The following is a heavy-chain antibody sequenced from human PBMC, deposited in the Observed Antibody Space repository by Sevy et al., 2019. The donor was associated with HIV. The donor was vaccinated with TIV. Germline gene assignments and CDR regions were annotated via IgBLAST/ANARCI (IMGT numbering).Heavy chain of an antibody. J-gene: IGHJ3*02. V-gene: IGHV1-24*01. Sequence: ASVKVSCKVSGYTLTELSMHWVRQAPGKGLEWMGGFDPEDGETIYAQKFQGRVTMTEDTSTDTAYMELSSLRPEDTAVYYCATLSGSYDTRTDAFDIWGQGTMVTVSS. CDR1: GYTLTELS. CDR3: ATLSGSYDTRTDAFDI. CDR2: FDPEDGET. D-gene: IGHD1-26*01.